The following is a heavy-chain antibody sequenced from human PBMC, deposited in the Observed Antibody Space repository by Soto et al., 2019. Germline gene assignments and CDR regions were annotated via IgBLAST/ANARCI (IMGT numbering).Heavy chain of an antibody. Sequence: GGSLRLSCAASGFTFSSYGMHWVRQAPGKGLEWVAVISYDGSNKYYADSVKGRFTISRDNSKNTLYLQMNSLRAEDTAVYYCAKDLCYSSSWYTLPICGPYYYGMDVWGQGTAVTVS. CDR2: ISYDGSNK. D-gene: IGHD6-13*01. CDR3: AKDLCYSSSWYTLPICGPYYYGMDV. J-gene: IGHJ6*02. V-gene: IGHV3-30*18. CDR1: GFTFSSYG.